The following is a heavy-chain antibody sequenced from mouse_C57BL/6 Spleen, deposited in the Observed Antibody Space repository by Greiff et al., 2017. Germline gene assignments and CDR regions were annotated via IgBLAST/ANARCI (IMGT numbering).Heavy chain of an antibody. Sequence: QVHVKQPGAELVKPGASVKLSCKASGYTFTSYWMHWVKQRPGQGLEWIGMIHPNSGSTNYNEKFKSKATLTVDKSSSTAYMQLSSLTSEDSAVYYCARWNYDPYYAMDYWGQGTSVTVSS. CDR1: GYTFTSYW. J-gene: IGHJ4*01. CDR3: ARWNYDPYYAMDY. V-gene: IGHV1-64*01. D-gene: IGHD2-4*01. CDR2: IHPNSGST.